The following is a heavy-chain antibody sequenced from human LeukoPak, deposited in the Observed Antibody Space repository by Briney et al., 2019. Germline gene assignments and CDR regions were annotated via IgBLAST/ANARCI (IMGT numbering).Heavy chain of an antibody. J-gene: IGHJ3*02. V-gene: IGHV4-39*07. D-gene: IGHD3-10*01. CDR3: ASAPTMVRGVRAFDI. CDR2: IFPSGNT. CDR1: GGSISNNSYY. Sequence: PSETLSLTCSVSGGSISNNSYYWGWIRQPPGKGLEWIGNIFPSGNTFNKPSLRSRVTISVDTSKNQLSLKLRSVTAADTAVYFCASAPTMVRGVRAFDIWGQGTMVTVSS.